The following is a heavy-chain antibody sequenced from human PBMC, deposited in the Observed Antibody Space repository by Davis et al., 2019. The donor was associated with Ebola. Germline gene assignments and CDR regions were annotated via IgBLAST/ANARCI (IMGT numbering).Heavy chain of an antibody. V-gene: IGHV1-18*01. CDR1: GYTFTSYG. CDR2: ISAYNGNT. J-gene: IGHJ4*02. CDR3: ARDLAGAEWFLYYFDY. Sequence: ASVKVSCKASGYTFTSYGISWVRQAPGQGLEWMGWISAYNGNTNYAQKLQGRVTMTTDTSTSTAYMELRSLRSDDTAVYYCARDLAGAEWFLYYFDYWGQGTLVTVSS. D-gene: IGHD3-3*01.